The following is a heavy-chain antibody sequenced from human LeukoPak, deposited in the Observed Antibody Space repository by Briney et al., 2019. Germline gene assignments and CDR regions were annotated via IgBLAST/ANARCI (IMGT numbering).Heavy chain of an antibody. Sequence: PGGSLRLSCAASGFTFSSYWMSWVRQAPGKGLEWVANIKQDGSEKYYVDSVKGRFTISRDNAKNSLYLQMNSLRAEDTAVYYCAKDLVWVRGVHPRGYAFGIWGQGTMVTVSS. CDR2: IKQDGSEK. J-gene: IGHJ3*02. D-gene: IGHD3-10*01. CDR3: AKDLVWVRGVHPRGYAFGI. V-gene: IGHV3-7*01. CDR1: GFTFSSYW.